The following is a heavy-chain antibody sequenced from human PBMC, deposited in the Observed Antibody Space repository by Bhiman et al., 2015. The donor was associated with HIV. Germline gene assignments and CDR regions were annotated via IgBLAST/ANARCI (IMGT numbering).Heavy chain of an antibody. CDR1: GFSFSSYS. J-gene: IGHJ5*02. CDR2: ISSSSSYI. D-gene: IGHD3-10*01. CDR3: ARDATVTQMVRGVPRWFDP. V-gene: IGHV3-21*03. Sequence: EVQLVESGGGQVKPGGSLRLSCAASGFSFSSYSMNWIRQAPGKGLEWVSSISSSSSYIYYADSVKGRFTISRDNAKKSLYLQMNSLRAEDTAVYYCARDATVTQMVRGVPRWFDPWGQGTLVTVSS.